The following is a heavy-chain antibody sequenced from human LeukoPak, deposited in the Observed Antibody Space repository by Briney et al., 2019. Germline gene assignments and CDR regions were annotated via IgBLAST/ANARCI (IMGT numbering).Heavy chain of an antibody. D-gene: IGHD3-22*01. J-gene: IGHJ6*02. CDR3: ARDHFKSDSSGSYHYYGMDV. CDR2: INWNGISI. CDR1: GFTFDDYG. Sequence: GGSLRLSCAASGFTFDDYGMSWVRQAPGKGLEWVSNINWNGISIHYADSVQGRFTISRDSAKNSLYLQINSLRAEDTALYYCARDHFKSDSSGSYHYYGMDVWGQGTTVTVSS. V-gene: IGHV3-20*04.